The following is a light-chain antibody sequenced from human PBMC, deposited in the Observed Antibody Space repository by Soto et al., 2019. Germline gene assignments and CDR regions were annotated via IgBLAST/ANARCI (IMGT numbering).Light chain of an antibody. CDR2: DAS. V-gene: IGKV1-5*01. Sequence: DIQMTQSPSTLSASVGDRVTITCRASQSISSWLAWYQQKPGKAPKLLTYDASSLESGVPSRFSGSGSGTEFTLTISSLQPDDFATYYCQQYNSLRYTFGQGTKLEIK. J-gene: IGKJ2*01. CDR1: QSISSW. CDR3: QQYNSLRYT.